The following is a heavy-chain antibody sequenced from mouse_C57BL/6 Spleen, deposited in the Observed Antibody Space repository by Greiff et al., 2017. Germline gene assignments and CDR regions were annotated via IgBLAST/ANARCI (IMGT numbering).Heavy chain of an antibody. CDR2: INPGSGGT. CDR1: GYAFTNYL. Sequence: QVQLQQSGAELVRPGTSVKVSCKASGYAFTNYLIEWVKQRPGQGLEWIGVINPGSGGTNYNEKFKGKATLTADKSSSTAYMQLSSLTSEDSAVYFCARYYGSSYYFAYWGQGTTLTVSS. V-gene: IGHV1-54*01. J-gene: IGHJ2*01. D-gene: IGHD1-1*01. CDR3: ARYYGSSYYFAY.